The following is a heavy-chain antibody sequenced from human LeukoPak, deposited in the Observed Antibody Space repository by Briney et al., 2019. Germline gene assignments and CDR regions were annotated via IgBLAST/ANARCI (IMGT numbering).Heavy chain of an antibody. CDR1: GYSISSGYY. D-gene: IGHD6-19*01. J-gene: IGHJ4*02. CDR2: IDHSGST. Sequence: SETLSLTCSVSGYSISSGYYWGWIRQPPGKGLEWIGSIDHSGSTYYNPSLKSRVTISVVTSKNQFSLKLRSVTAADTAVYYCARSSGWKYNIDYWGQGTLVTVSS. V-gene: IGHV4-38-2*02. CDR3: ARSSGWKYNIDY.